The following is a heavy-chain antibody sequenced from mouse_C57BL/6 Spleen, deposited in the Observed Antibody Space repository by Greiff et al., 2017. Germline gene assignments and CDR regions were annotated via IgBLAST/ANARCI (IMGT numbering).Heavy chain of an antibody. D-gene: IGHD2-4*01. CDR2: INPNNGGT. CDR1: GYTFTDYN. CDR3: ARDYDLFDYAMDY. Sequence: VQLEQSGPELVKPGASVKMSCKASGYTFTDYNMHWVKQSHGKSLEWIGYINPNNGGTSYNQKFKGKATLTVNKSASTAYMELRSLTSEDSAVYYCARDYDLFDYAMDYWGQGTSVTVSS. V-gene: IGHV1-22*01. J-gene: IGHJ4*01.